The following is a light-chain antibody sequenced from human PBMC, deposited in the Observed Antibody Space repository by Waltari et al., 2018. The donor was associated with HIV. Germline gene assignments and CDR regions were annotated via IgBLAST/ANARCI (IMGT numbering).Light chain of an antibody. J-gene: IGLJ1*01. CDR1: SGHSSYA. V-gene: IGLV4-69*02. CDR3: QTWDTGIRV. CDR2: LKSDGSH. Sequence: QVVLTQSPSASASLGASVKLTCTLSSGHSSYAIAWPQQQPEKGPRYLMKLKSDGSHTKGDGIPDRFSGSSSGAERYLTISSLQSEDEADYYCQTWDTGIRVFGFGTKVTVL.